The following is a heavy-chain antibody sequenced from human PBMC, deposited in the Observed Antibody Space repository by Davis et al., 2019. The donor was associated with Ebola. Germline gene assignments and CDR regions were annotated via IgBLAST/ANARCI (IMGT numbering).Heavy chain of an antibody. V-gene: IGHV3-30*04. CDR3: ARIGSGTPISY. J-gene: IGHJ4*02. CDR2: ISYDGSNK. Sequence: GESLKISCAASGFTFSSYAMHWVRQAPGKGLEWVAVISYDGSNKYYADSVKGRFTISRDNSKNTLYLQMNSLRAEDTAVYYCARIGSGTPISYWGQGTLVTVSS. CDR1: GFTFSSYA. D-gene: IGHD1-7*01.